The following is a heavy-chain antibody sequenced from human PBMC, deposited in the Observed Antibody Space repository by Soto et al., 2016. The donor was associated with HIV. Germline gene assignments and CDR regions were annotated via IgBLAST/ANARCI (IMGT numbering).Heavy chain of an antibody. CDR1: GYTFTSYG. CDR3: ARSPGHYDSSGYSPGGMDY. V-gene: IGHV1-18*01. CDR2: ISAYNGNT. J-gene: IGHJ4*02. Sequence: QVQLVQSGAEVKKPGASVKVSCKASGYTFTSYGISWVRQAPGQGLEWMGWISAYNGNTNYAQKLQGRVTMTTDTSTSTAYMELRSLRSDDTAVYYCARSPGHYDSSGYSPGGMDYWGQGTLVSVSS. D-gene: IGHD3-22*01.